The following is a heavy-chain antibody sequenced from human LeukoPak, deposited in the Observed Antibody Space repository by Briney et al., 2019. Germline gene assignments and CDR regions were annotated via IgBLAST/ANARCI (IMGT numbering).Heavy chain of an antibody. D-gene: IGHD3-22*01. CDR3: TTDSSGYYEGYFDY. CDR2: IKSKTDGGTT. Sequence: GGSLRLPCAASGFTFSNAWMSWVRQAPGKGLEWVGRIKSKTDGGTTDYAAPVKGRFTISRDDSKNTLYLQMNSLKTEDTAVYYCTTDSSGYYEGYFDYWGQGTLVTVSS. CDR1: GFTFSNAW. V-gene: IGHV3-15*01. J-gene: IGHJ4*02.